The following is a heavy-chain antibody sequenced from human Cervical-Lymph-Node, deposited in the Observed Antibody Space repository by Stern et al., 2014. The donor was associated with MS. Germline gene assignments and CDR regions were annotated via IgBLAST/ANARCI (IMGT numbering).Heavy chain of an antibody. CDR3: ARGTGPSFDY. Sequence: QVQLQESGPGLVKPSETLSLTCTASGGSISSYYWSWIRQPPGKGLEWIGYISYSGSTNYNPSLKSRGTISVETSTNKFSMKPSTVTAADTAVYYCARGTGPSFDYWGQGTPVTVSS. CDR1: GGSISSYY. CDR2: ISYSGST. V-gene: IGHV4-59*01. J-gene: IGHJ4*02. D-gene: IGHD1-1*01.